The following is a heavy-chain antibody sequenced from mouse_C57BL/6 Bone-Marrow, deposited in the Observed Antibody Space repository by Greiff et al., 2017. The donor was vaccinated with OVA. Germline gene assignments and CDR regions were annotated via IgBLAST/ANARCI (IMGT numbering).Heavy chain of an antibody. V-gene: IGHV5-17*01. CDR3: ARPRYGYFFAY. CDR1: GFTFSDYG. D-gene: IGHD2-2*01. CDR2: ISSGSSTI. Sequence: EVILVESGGGLVKPGGSLKLSCAASGFTFSDYGMHWVRQAPEKGLEWVAYISSGSSTIYYADTVKGRFTISRDNAKNTLFLQMTSLRSEDTAMYYCARPRYGYFFAYWGQGTLVTVSA. J-gene: IGHJ3*01.